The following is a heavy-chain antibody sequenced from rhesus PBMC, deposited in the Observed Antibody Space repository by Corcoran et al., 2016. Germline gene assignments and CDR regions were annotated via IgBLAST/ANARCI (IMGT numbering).Heavy chain of an antibody. CDR1: GGSVSGSNW. CDR2: IIGRSGST. CDR3: ARDLGYSGSGSPFDV. Sequence: QVQLHESGPGLVKPSETLSLTCAVSGGSVSGSNWWSWFRPPPGKGMEGIGYIIGRSGSTYSNPSLNSRVTMSTDTSKNQSSLKLSSVTAADTAGYYCARDLGYSGSGSPFDVWGPGVLVTVSS. V-gene: IGHV4-65*01. D-gene: IGHD6-25*01. J-gene: IGHJ5-1*01.